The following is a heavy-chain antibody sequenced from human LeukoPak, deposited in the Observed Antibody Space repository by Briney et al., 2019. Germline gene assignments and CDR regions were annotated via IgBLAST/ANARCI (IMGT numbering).Heavy chain of an antibody. J-gene: IGHJ3*02. CDR3: ARDRLSLGAFDI. D-gene: IGHD3-16*01. CDR2: VYSRGSI. CDR1: GGSMNTISYY. V-gene: IGHV4-39*07. Sequence: KPSETLSLTCTVSGGSMNTISYYWVWIRQAPEKGLEWIGSVYSRGSIYSNPSLRSRVTISLDTSKNQFSLNLNSVTVADTALYYCARDRLSLGAFDIRGPGTTVIVSS.